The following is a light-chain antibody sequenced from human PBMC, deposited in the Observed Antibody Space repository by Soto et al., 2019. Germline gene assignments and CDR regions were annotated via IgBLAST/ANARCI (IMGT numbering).Light chain of an antibody. Sequence: IVLTQSPATLSLSPVESATLSCRSSQSVSTYLAWYQQKPGQAPRLLIYETSNRATGTPARFSGSGSGTDFTLTISSLEPEDFAVYYCQQRRKWPITFGQGTRLEIK. CDR1: QSVSTY. CDR3: QQRRKWPIT. CDR2: ETS. J-gene: IGKJ5*01. V-gene: IGKV3-11*01.